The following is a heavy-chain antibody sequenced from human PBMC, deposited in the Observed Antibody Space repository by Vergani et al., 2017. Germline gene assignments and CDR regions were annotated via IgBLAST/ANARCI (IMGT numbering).Heavy chain of an antibody. CDR2: ISSSSSYT. CDR1: VFTSSDYY. J-gene: IGHJ4*02. D-gene: IGHD5-12*01. Sequence: QVQLVESGGGLVKPGGPLRLPCAASVFTSSDYYMSGIRQAPGKGLEWVSYISSSSSYTNYADSVKGRFTISRDNDKNSLYLQMNSLRAEDTAVYYCARGGYSGYPYWGQGTLVTVSS. CDR3: ARGGYSGYPY. V-gene: IGHV3-11*06.